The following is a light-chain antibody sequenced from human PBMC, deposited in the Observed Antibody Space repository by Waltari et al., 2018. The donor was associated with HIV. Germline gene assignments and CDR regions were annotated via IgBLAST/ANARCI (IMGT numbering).Light chain of an antibody. Sequence: QSALTQPRSVSESPGQSVTISCTGTSSDVGAYNYVSWYQQHPGRAPKFILYNVSERPSGVLDRFSGSKSGNTASLTISGLQAEDEADYYCSSYAGTSNFVLFGGGTKLTVL. CDR1: SSDVGAYNY. CDR2: NVS. CDR3: SSYAGTSNFVL. V-gene: IGLV2-11*01. J-gene: IGLJ2*01.